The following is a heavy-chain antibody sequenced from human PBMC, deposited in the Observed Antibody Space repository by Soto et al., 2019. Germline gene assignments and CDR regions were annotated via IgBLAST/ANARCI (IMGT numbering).Heavy chain of an antibody. CDR1: GGSISSYY. J-gene: IGHJ5*02. Sequence: SETLSLTCTVAGGSISSYYWSWVGQPPGKGLEWIGYIYYSGSTNYNPSLKSRVTISVDTSKNQFSLKLSSVTAADTAVYYCARQEVEDIVVVPRGFDRWGQGTLVTVSS. CDR3: ARQEVEDIVVVPRGFDR. CDR2: IYYSGST. V-gene: IGHV4-59*08. D-gene: IGHD2-2*01.